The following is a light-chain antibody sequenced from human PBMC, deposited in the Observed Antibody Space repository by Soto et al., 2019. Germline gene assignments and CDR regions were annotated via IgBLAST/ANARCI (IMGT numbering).Light chain of an antibody. CDR3: QQSYSSPFT. CDR2: AAS. Sequence: DLQMTQSPSSLSASVGDRVTVTCRASQSISNYLNWYQQRPGKAPELLIYAASSLQSGVPSRFSGSGSGTDFTLTISSLQPEDFGIFYCQQSYSSPFTFGPGTTVDVK. J-gene: IGKJ3*01. V-gene: IGKV1-39*01. CDR1: QSISNY.